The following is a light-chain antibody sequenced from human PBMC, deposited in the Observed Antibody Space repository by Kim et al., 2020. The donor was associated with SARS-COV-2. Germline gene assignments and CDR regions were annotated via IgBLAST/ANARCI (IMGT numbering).Light chain of an antibody. CDR2: DVT. J-gene: IGLJ2*01. CDR3: CSYAGSVV. V-gene: IGLV2-11*01. Sequence: QSALTQPRSVSGSPGQSVTISCTGTSSDVGSYNYVSWYQQHPGKAPKLTIYDVTKRPSGVPDRFSGSKSGNTASLTISGHQAEDEADYYCCSYAGSVVFGGGTQLTVL. CDR1: SSDVGSYNY.